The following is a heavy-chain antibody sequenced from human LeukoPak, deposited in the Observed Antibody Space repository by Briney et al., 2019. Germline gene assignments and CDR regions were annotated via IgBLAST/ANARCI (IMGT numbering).Heavy chain of an antibody. Sequence: ASVKVSCKASGYTFSTYYLHWVRQAPGQGLEWMGIINPSSRSTTYAQTFEGRVTMTSDTSTSTVYMELSRLGSEDTAVYYCASSDCSGGSCFILDCWGQGTLVTVSS. CDR2: INPSSRST. V-gene: IGHV1-46*01. CDR1: GYTFSTYY. CDR3: ASSDCSGGSCFILDC. J-gene: IGHJ4*02. D-gene: IGHD2-15*01.